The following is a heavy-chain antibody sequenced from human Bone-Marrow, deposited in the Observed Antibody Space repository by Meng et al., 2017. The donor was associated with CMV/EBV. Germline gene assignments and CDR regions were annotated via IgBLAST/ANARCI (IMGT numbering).Heavy chain of an antibody. CDR2: ITGDGSDT. CDR3: AKDGTGWYSDS. V-gene: IGHV3-23*03. J-gene: IGHJ4*02. Sequence: GESLKISCVASGFTFSTYAMTWVRQAPGKGLEWVSIITGDGSDTYYADSVKGRFTISRDNSRSTLFLHMDSLRAEDTAIYYCAKDGTGWYSDSWGPGTLVTVSS. CDR1: GFTFSTYA. D-gene: IGHD1-1*01.